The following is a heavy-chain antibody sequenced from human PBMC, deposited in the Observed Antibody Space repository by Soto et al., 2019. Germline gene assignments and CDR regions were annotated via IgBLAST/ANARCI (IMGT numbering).Heavy chain of an antibody. V-gene: IGHV6-1*01. CDR1: GDSVSTNSAA. J-gene: IGHJ6*02. Sequence: PSQTLSLTCAISGDSVSTNSAAWNWIRQSPARGLEWLGRTYYRSKWYYDYAESVKSRITINPDTSKNQFSLQLSSVTPEDTAVYCCARGKAAYYGMDGWGQGTTVTVSS. CDR2: TYYRSKWYY. CDR3: ARGKAAYYGMDG.